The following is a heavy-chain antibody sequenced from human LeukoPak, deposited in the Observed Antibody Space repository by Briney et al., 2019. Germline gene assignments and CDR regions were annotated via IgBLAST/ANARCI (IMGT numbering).Heavy chain of an antibody. CDR1: GGSISSSNW. D-gene: IGHD5-18*01. CDR2: IYYSGST. CDR3: ARSGYSYGSDVDY. J-gene: IGHJ4*02. Sequence: SETLSLTCAVSGGSISSSNWWRWVRQPPGKGLEWIGYIYYSGSTNYNPSLKSRVTISVDTSKNQFSLKLSSVTAADTAVYYCARSGYSYGSDVDYWGQGTLVTVSS. V-gene: IGHV4-4*02.